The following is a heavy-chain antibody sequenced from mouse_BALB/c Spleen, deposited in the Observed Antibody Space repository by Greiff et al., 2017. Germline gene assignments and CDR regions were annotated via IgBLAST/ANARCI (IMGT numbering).Heavy chain of an antibody. V-gene: IGHV5-17*02. D-gene: IGHD1-1*02. Sequence: EVQRVESGGGLVQPGGSRKLSCAASGFTFSSFGMHWVRQAPEKGLEWVAYISSGSSTIYYANTVKGRITIARDKPKNTLFLQMTSLRSEDTAMYYCARSGGNSYYLDYWGQGTTLTVSS. J-gene: IGHJ2*01. CDR1: GFTFSSFG. CDR3: ARSGGNSYYLDY. CDR2: ISSGSSTI.